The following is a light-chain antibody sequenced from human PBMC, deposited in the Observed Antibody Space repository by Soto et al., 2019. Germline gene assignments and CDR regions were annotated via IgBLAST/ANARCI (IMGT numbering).Light chain of an antibody. CDR3: LQHNTYPYT. V-gene: IGKV1-17*01. J-gene: IGKJ2*01. Sequence: DIQMTQSPSSLSASVGDRVTITCRASQGIRNMLGWYQQKPGKAPKRLIYAASSLESGVPSRFSGSGSGTEFTLTVSSLQPEDFATYYCLQHNTYPYTFGQGTKVDIK. CDR2: AAS. CDR1: QGIRNM.